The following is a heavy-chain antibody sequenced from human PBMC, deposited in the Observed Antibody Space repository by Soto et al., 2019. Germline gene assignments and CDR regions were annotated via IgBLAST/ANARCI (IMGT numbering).Heavy chain of an antibody. CDR3: ARGVGSGSYYNQYNWFDP. V-gene: IGHV1-18*01. CDR2: INVYNGNT. Sequence: QVQLVQSGGEVKKPGASVKVSCKASGYTFTNYGISWVRQAPGQGLEWMGWINVYNGNTKYAQKVQGRVTMTTDTXTXTXXMELSSLRSDDTAVYYCARGVGSGSYYNQYNWFDPWGQGTLVTVSS. D-gene: IGHD3-10*01. J-gene: IGHJ5*02. CDR1: GYTFTNYG.